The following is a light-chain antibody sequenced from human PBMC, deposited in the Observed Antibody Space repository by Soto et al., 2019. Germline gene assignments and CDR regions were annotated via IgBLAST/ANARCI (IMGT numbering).Light chain of an antibody. V-gene: IGKV1-9*01. Sequence: DIQLTQSPSFLSASVGDRVTITCRASQGISSYLAWYQQIPGKAPKLLIYVASTLQSGVPSRFSGSGSGTEFTLTVSILQPEDFATYYCQPVIGYPPTFGPGTKVDIK. CDR3: QPVIGYPPT. J-gene: IGKJ3*01. CDR2: VAS. CDR1: QGISSY.